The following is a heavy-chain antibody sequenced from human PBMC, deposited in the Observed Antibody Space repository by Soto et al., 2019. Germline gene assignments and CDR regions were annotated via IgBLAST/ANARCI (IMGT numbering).Heavy chain of an antibody. J-gene: IGHJ6*03. Sequence: GGSLRLSCAASGFTFSSYAMSWVRQAPGKGLEWVSAFSVIVGSTYYADSVKGRFTISRDNSKNTLYLQMNSLRAEDTAVYYCAKGGYDFWSGFATKDYYYYYMDVWGKGTTVTVSS. V-gene: IGHV3-23*01. CDR2: FSVIVGST. CDR3: AKGGYDFWSGFATKDYYYYYMDV. CDR1: GFTFSSYA. D-gene: IGHD3-3*01.